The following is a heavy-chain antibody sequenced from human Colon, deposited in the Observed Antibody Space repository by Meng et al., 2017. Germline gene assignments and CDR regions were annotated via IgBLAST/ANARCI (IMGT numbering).Heavy chain of an antibody. V-gene: IGHV4-31*01. CDR1: GGSISSGCYY. J-gene: IGHJ4*02. D-gene: IGHD6-19*01. Sequence: QLSGSGLGLVKASQTLSLTCTVSGGSISSGCYYWSWIRQHPGKGLEWIGYIYYSGSTYYNPSLKSLVTISVDTSKNQFSLKLSSVTAADTAVYYCARVLPFSSGWSYFDYWGQGTLVTVSS. CDR2: IYYSGST. CDR3: ARVLPFSSGWSYFDY.